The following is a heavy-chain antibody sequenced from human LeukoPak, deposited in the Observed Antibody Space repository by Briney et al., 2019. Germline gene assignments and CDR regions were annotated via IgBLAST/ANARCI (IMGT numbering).Heavy chain of an antibody. Sequence: GGSLRLSCAASGFTFSSYAMHWVRQAPGKGLEWVAVISYDGSNKYYADSVKGRFTISRDNSKNTLYLQMNSLRAEDTAVYYCAKDVRYWGQGTLVTVSS. V-gene: IGHV3-30*04. CDR1: GFTFSSYA. CDR3: AKDVRY. J-gene: IGHJ4*02. CDR2: ISYDGSNK.